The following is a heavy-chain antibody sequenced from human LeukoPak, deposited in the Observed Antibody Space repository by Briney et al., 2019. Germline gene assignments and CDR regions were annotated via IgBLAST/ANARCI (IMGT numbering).Heavy chain of an antibody. V-gene: IGHV4-34*01. CDR3: ASSYGPYYFDY. J-gene: IGHJ4*02. Sequence: SETLSLTCAVYGGSFSGYYWSWIRQPPGKGLEWIGEINHSGSTNYNPSLKNRVTISVDTSKNQFSLKLSSVTAADTAVYYCASSYGPYYFDYWGQGTLVTVSS. D-gene: IGHD5-18*01. CDR2: INHSGST. CDR1: GGSFSGYY.